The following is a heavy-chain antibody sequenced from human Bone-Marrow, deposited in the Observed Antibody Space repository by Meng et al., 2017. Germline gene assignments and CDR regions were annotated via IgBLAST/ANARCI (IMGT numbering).Heavy chain of an antibody. CDR1: GYIFISFY. J-gene: IGHJ1*01. CDR2: VNPSGGST. Sequence: QLWQFGAECRNPGALVKVSCKTSGYIFISFYIHWVRQAPGQGLEWMAVVNPSGGSTAYAPRFQDRVTMTSDMSTSTFFMELSSLRPEDTAVYYCARPGGYSSNWPLQHWGQGTLVTVSS. V-gene: IGHV1-46*01. CDR3: ARPGGYSSNWPLQH. D-gene: IGHD6-13*01.